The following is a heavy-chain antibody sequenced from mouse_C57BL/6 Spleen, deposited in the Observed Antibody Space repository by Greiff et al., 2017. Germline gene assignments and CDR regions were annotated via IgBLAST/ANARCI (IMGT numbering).Heavy chain of an antibody. V-gene: IGHV1-50*01. D-gene: IGHD2-3*01. Sequence: QVQLKQPGAELVKPGASVKLSCKASGYTFTSYWMQWVKQRPGQGLEWIGEIDPSDSYTNYNQKFKGKATLTVDTSSSTAYMQLSSLTSEDSAVYYCARKGGYYGFAYWGQGTLVTVSA. J-gene: IGHJ3*01. CDR1: GYTFTSYW. CDR3: ARKGGYYGFAY. CDR2: IDPSDSYT.